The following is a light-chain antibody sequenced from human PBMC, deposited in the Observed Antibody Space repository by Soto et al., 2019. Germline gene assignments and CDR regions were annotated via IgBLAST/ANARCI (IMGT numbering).Light chain of an antibody. Sequence: QSVLTQPPSASGTPGQRVTISCSGSSSNFGRNTVNWYRQLPGTAPKLLIYTNSQRPSGVPDRFSGSKSGTSASLAISGLQSEDEADYYCATWDDSLNGVIFGGGTKVTVL. CDR1: SSNFGRNT. CDR3: ATWDDSLNGVI. CDR2: TNS. V-gene: IGLV1-44*01. J-gene: IGLJ2*01.